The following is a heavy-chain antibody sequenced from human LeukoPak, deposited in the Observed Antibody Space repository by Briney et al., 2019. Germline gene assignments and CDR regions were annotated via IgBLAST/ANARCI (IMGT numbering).Heavy chain of an antibody. CDR1: GGSISSSSYY. V-gene: IGHV4-39*01. D-gene: IGHD6-19*01. CDR3: ARLGIAVAGDFDY. J-gene: IGHJ4*02. Sequence: SETLSLTCTVSGGSISSSSYYWGWIRQPPGKGLEWIGSIYYSGTTYYNPSLKSRVTISVDTSKNQLSLKLSSVTAADTAVYYCARLGIAVAGDFDYWGQGTLVTVSS. CDR2: IYYSGTT.